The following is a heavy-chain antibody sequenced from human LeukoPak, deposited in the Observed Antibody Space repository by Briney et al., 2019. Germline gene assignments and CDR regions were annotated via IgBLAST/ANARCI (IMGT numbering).Heavy chain of an antibody. Sequence: ASVKVSCKVSGYTLTELSMHWVRQAPGQGLEWMGWINPNSGGTNYAQNFQGRVTMTRDTSISTAYMELSRLRSDDTALYYCARDYGSGYGMDVWGQGTTVTVSS. CDR3: ARDYGSGYGMDV. CDR1: GYTLTELS. CDR2: INPNSGGT. D-gene: IGHD3-10*01. J-gene: IGHJ6*02. V-gene: IGHV1-2*02.